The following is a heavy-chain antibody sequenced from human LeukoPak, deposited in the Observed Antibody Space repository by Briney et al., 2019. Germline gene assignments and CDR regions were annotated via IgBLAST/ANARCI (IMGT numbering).Heavy chain of an antibody. Sequence: GGSLRLPCAAPGFSFSSNWMGWVRQAPGKGLEWVAHIKRDGSQKYYLDSVKGRFTISRDNAKNSLYLQMNSLRVEDTAVYYCARLGLEVGGPNWFDPWGQGTLVTVSS. CDR3: ARLGLEVGGPNWFDP. CDR1: GFSFSSNW. D-gene: IGHD1-1*01. J-gene: IGHJ5*02. CDR2: IKRDGSQK. V-gene: IGHV3-7*01.